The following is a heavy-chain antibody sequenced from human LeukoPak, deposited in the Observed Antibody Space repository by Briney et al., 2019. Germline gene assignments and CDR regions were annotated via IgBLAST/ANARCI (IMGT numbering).Heavy chain of an antibody. CDR1: GFTFSSRDW. D-gene: IGHD3-9*01. Sequence: GGSLRLSCVASGFTFSSRDWMTWVRQAPGKGLEWVANIKQDGSEKYYVDSVKGRFTISRDNAKNSLYLQMNSLRAEDTAVYYCARYDYDILTGYLRAYYYYMDVWGKGTTVTVSS. J-gene: IGHJ6*03. CDR3: ARYDYDILTGYLRAYYYYMDV. CDR2: IKQDGSEK. V-gene: IGHV3-7*01.